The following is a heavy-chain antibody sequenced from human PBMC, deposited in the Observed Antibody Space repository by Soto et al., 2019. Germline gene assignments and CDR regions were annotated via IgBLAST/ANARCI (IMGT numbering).Heavy chain of an antibody. V-gene: IGHV4-34*01. CDR3: ARDQIMYSSSWYYYYYGMDV. CDR2: INHSGST. J-gene: IGHJ6*02. D-gene: IGHD6-13*01. Sequence: QVQLQQWGAGLLKPSETLSVTCAVYGGSFSGYYWSWIRQPPGKGLEWIGEINHSGSTNYNPSLKSRVTISVDTSKNQFSLKLSSVTAADTAVYYCARDQIMYSSSWYYYYYGMDVWGQGTTVTVSS. CDR1: GGSFSGYY.